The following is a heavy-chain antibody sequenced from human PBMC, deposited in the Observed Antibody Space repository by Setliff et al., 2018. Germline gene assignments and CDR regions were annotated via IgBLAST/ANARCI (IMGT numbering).Heavy chain of an antibody. V-gene: IGHV4-38-2*02. D-gene: IGHD3-10*01. Sequence: SETLSLTCAVSGYSISSGFSWVWIRQSPGKGLEWIGRILFSGDTYYNPSLNGRVTISADTSKNQFSLNLSSVTAADTAVYYCARDNRARHYMDVWGKGTTVTVSS. CDR1: GYSISSGFS. J-gene: IGHJ6*03. CDR3: ARDNRARHYMDV. CDR2: ILFSGDT.